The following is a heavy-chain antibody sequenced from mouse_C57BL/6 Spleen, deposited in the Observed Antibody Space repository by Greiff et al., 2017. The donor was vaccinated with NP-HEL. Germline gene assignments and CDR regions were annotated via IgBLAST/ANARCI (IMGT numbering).Heavy chain of an antibody. CDR3: AREDDGYFFAY. CDR2: IYPRSGNT. Sequence: VKLKQSGAELARPGASVKLSCKASGYTFTSYGISWVKQRTGQGLEWIGEIYPRSGNTYYNEKFKGKATLTADKSSSTAYMVLRSLTSEDSAVYFCAREDDGYFFAYWGQGTLVTVSA. V-gene: IGHV1-81*01. CDR1: GYTFTSYG. D-gene: IGHD2-3*01. J-gene: IGHJ3*01.